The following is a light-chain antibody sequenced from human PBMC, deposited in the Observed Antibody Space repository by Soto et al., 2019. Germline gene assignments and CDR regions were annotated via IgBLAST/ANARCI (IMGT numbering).Light chain of an antibody. J-gene: IGKJ1*01. CDR2: KAS. CDR1: QSISSW. CDR3: XXXXSYPWT. Sequence: DIQMTQSPSTLSASVGDRVTITCRASQSISSWLAWYQQKPGKAPKLLIYKASSLESGVPSRFSGSGSGTEFTLTISSXQPXXXXXXXXXXXXSYPWTFGQGTKVEIK. V-gene: IGKV1-5*03.